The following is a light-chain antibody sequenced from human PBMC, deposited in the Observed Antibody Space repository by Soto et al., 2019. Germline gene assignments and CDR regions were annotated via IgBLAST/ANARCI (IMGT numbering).Light chain of an antibody. V-gene: IGLV2-8*01. Sequence: QSALTQPASVSGSPGQSITISCTGASSDVGGYNYVSWYQQHPGKAPKLMIYEVDKRPSGVPDRFSGSKSGNTASLTVSGLQAEDEGDYYCSSYVGSNNLVFGGGTKLTVL. CDR1: SSDVGGYNY. CDR3: SSYVGSNNLV. J-gene: IGLJ3*02. CDR2: EVD.